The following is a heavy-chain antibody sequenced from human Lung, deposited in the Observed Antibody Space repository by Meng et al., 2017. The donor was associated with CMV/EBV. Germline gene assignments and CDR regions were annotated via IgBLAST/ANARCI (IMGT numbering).Heavy chain of an antibody. J-gene: IGHJ4*02. Sequence: SXXVSXKASGGTFSSYAISWVRQAPGQGLEWMGGIIPILGIANYAQKFQGRVTITADKSTSTAYMELSSLRSEDTAVYYCARRYCSGGSCYKQFDYLGQGXLVTVSS. CDR3: ARRYCSGGSCYKQFDY. CDR1: GGTFSSYA. D-gene: IGHD2-15*01. CDR2: IIPILGIA. V-gene: IGHV1-69*10.